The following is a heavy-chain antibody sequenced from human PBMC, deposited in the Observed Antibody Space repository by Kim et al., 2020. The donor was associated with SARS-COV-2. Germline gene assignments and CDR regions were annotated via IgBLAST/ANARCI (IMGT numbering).Heavy chain of an antibody. J-gene: IGHJ4*02. V-gene: IGHV3-74*01. D-gene: IGHD3-16*01. Sequence: GGSLRLSCAASGFTFSGYWMHWVRQAPGKGLVWVSRINLDGSTRSYADSVKGRFTISRDNAKNTLYLQMNSLRAEDTAVYYCARDGASAFSYFDYWGQGTLVTVSS. CDR2: INLDGSTR. CDR3: ARDGASAFSYFDY. CDR1: GFTFSGYW.